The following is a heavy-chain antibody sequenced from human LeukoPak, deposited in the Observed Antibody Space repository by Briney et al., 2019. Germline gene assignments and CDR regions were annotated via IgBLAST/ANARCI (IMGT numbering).Heavy chain of an antibody. CDR2: IIPIFGTA. CDR3: ARTPPDYGGNYYFDY. J-gene: IGHJ4*02. CDR1: GGTFNSYA. Sequence: ASVKVSCKASGGTFNSYAISWVRQAPGQGLEWMGGIIPIFGTANYAQKFQGRVTITADESTSTAYMELSSLRSEDTAVYYCARTPPDYGGNYYFDYWGQGTLVTVSS. D-gene: IGHD4-23*01. V-gene: IGHV1-69*13.